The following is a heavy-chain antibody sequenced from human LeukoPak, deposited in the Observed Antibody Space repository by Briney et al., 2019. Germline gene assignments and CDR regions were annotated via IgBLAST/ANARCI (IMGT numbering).Heavy chain of an antibody. CDR3: AREAYDDFWSGSWRYYYYMDV. Sequence: GGSLRLSCAASGFTFSSYGMHWVRQAPAKGLEGLAFIQYDGRKKYYVDSVKGRFTISRDNSKNTLYLQMNSLRAEDTAVYYCAREAYDDFWSGSWRYYYYMDVWGKGITVTVSS. J-gene: IGHJ6*03. CDR2: IQYDGRKK. V-gene: IGHV3-30*02. D-gene: IGHD3-3*01. CDR1: GFTFSSYG.